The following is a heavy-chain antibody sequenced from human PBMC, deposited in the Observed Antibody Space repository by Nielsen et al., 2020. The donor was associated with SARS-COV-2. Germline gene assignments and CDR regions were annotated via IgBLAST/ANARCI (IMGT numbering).Heavy chain of an antibody. CDR1: GFTFSSYG. CDR2: IWYDGSNK. D-gene: IGHD2-2*01. J-gene: IGHJ6*03. CDR3: ARDGIEWQGRSTSYVGYYYYYMDV. V-gene: IGHV3-33*01. Sequence: GESLKISCAASGFTFSSYGMHWVRQAPGKGLEWVAVIWYDGSNKYYADSVKGRFTISRDNSKNTLYLQMNSLRAEDTAVYYCARDGIEWQGRSTSYVGYYYYYMDVWGKGTTVTVSS.